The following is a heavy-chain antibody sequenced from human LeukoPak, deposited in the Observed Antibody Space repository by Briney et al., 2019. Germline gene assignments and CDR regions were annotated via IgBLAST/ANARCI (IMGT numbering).Heavy chain of an antibody. D-gene: IGHD3-22*01. CDR1: GGSFSNYY. Sequence: SETLSLTCAVYGGSFSNYYWSWIRQPPGKGLEWIGEINHSGSTNYNPSLKSRVTISLDTSKNQFSLKLSSVTAADTAVYYCARHYYYDSSGSYAFDIWGQGTMVTVSS. V-gene: IGHV4-34*01. CDR2: INHSGST. CDR3: ARHYYYDSSGSYAFDI. J-gene: IGHJ3*02.